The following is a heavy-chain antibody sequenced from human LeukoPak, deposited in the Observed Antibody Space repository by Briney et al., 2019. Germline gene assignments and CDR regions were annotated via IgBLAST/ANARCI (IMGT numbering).Heavy chain of an antibody. D-gene: IGHD1-26*01. CDR2: ISSSGATK. V-gene: IGHV3-48*03. CDR3: ARATRGVGSNFDY. CDR1: GFTFSSYE. Sequence: GGSLRLSCAASGFTFSSYEMNWVRQAPGKGLEGVSYISSSGATKYYADSVKGRFTISRDSAKNSLSLQMNSLRAEDTAVYYCARATRGVGSNFDYWGQGTLVTVSS. J-gene: IGHJ4*02.